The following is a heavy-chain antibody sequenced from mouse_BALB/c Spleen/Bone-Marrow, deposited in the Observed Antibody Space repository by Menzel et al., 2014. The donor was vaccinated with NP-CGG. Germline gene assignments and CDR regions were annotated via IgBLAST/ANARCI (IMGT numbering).Heavy chain of an antibody. V-gene: IGHV1-37*01. CDR2: INPYNGDT. D-gene: IGHD2-2*01. CDR1: GYSFTGYF. Sequence: EVKLVESGPELVKPGASVRISCEASGYSFTGYFMNWVKQSHGKSLEWIGRINPYNGDTFYNQKFKGKATLTVDKSSSTAHMELLSLTSEDSAVYYCGRSYGYDDWFAYWGQGTLVTVSA. CDR3: GRSYGYDDWFAY. J-gene: IGHJ3*01.